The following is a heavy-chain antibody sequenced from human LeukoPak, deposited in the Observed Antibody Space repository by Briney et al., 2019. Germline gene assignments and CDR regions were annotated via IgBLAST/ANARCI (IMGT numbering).Heavy chain of an antibody. D-gene: IGHD2-2*01. J-gene: IGHJ4*02. CDR2: MNPNSGVT. Sequence: ASVKVSCKPSGYTFTVNYLHWVRQAPGQGLEWVGWMNPNSGVTGYAQNFQGRVTVTRGTSISTAYMELSSLTSGDTAVYYCTRGAGTSWFDYWGQGSLVTVSS. CDR3: TRGAGTSWFDY. CDR1: GYTFTVNY. V-gene: IGHV1-2*02.